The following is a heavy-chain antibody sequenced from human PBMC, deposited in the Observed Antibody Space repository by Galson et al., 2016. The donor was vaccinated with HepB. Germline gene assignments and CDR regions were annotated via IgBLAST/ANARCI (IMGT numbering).Heavy chain of an antibody. CDR3: ASDYGDYVTGRGWFAP. CDR2: IYQTGST. D-gene: IGHD4-17*01. CDR1: GGSISSTNW. V-gene: IGHV4-4*02. Sequence: SETLSLTCAVSGGSISSTNWWSWVRQPPGRGLEWIGEIYQTGSTNYNPSLESRVTISLDTSRNQFSLKLTSVTAADTAVYYCASDYGDYVTGRGWFAPWGQGTLVTVSS. J-gene: IGHJ5*02.